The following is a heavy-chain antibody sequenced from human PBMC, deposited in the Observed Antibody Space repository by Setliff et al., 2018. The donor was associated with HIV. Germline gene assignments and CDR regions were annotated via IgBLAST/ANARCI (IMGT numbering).Heavy chain of an antibody. CDR1: GGTFRTFG. J-gene: IGHJ6*03. V-gene: IGHV1-69*13. D-gene: IGHD2-15*01. CDR2: SIPIFGTA. Sequence: GASVKVSCKASGGTFRTFGISWVRQAPGQGLEWMGGSIPIFGTAKYAQKFQGRVTITADESTSTAYMELNNLRAEDTAVYYCARDATRGGDMDVWAKGTTVTVSS. CDR3: ARDATRGGDMDV.